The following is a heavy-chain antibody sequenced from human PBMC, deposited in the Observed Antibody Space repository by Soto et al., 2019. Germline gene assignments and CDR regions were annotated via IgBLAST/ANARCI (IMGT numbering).Heavy chain of an antibody. CDR2: IKNKANSYTT. Sequence: EVQVVDSGGGLVQPGGSLRLSCAASGFTFSDHYMDWVRQAPGKGLEWVGRIKNKANSYTTEYAASVKGRFTIARDDSXXXXXXXXXXXXXXXXXXXXXXXXXXXXXTRVFDYWGQGTLVTVSS. V-gene: IGHV3-72*01. CDR3: XXXXXXXXTRVFDY. CDR1: GFTFSDHY. J-gene: IGHJ4*02.